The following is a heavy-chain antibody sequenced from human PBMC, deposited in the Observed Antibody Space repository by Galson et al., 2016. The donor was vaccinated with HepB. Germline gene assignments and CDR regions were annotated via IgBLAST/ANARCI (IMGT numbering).Heavy chain of an antibody. CDR2: ISGSGDNT. D-gene: IGHD3-16*02. Sequence: SLRLSCAASGFTFSSYAMTWVRQAPGKGLEWVSTISGSGDNTYYADSVKGRFTISRDNSKNTQSLQMNSLRAEDTAVYYCAKEFYDYVWGNYRPRPVDYWGQGTPVTVSS. CDR1: GFTFSSYA. CDR3: AKEFYDYVWGNYRPRPVDY. V-gene: IGHV3-23*01. J-gene: IGHJ4*02.